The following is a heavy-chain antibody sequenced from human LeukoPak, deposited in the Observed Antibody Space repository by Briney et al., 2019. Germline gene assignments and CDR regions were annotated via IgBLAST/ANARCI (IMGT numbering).Heavy chain of an antibody. CDR1: GFTFSDYD. CDR2: IGTAGDT. J-gene: IGHJ4*02. V-gene: IGHV3-13*01. Sequence: PGRSLRLPCAASGFTFSDYDMHWVRQATGKGLEWVSAIGTAGDTYYTGSVKGRFTISRENAKNSLYLQMNSLRAGDTAVYYCVRVAKERVGGVYFFDYWGQGTPVTVSS. D-gene: IGHD1-1*01. CDR3: VRVAKERVGGVYFFDY.